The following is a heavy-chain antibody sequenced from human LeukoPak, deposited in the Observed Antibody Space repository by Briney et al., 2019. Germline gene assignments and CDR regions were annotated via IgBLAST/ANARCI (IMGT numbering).Heavy chain of an antibody. CDR3: AASAGDYRAGHYYYMGV. V-gene: IGHV1-2*02. Sequence: ASVKVSCKASGYTFTGYYFHWVRQAPGQGLEWMGWINPNTAGTNYAQKFLGGVTLTWDTSISTACMELNRLTSDDTAVYYCAASAGDYRAGHYYYMGVWGKGTSVTVSS. D-gene: IGHD4-11*01. J-gene: IGHJ6*03. CDR2: INPNTAGT. CDR1: GYTFTGYY.